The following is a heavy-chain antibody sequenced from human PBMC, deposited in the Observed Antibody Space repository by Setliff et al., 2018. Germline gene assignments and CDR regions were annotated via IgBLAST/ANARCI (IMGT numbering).Heavy chain of an antibody. Sequence: PSETLSLTCTVSGGSISSSGYYWSWIRQSPGMGLEWIGSIYYRGSTYYNPSFKSRLTISVGTSQNQFSLKLSSATAADTAVYYCARTGTYRYFDYWGQGTLVTVSS. V-gene: IGHV4-39*01. CDR3: ARTGTYRYFDY. CDR2: IYYRGST. J-gene: IGHJ4*02. CDR1: GGSISSSGYY. D-gene: IGHD1-1*01.